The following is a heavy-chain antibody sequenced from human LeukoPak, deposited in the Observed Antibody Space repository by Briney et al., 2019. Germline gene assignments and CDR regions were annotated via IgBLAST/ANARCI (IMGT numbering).Heavy chain of an antibody. CDR2: ISAYNGNT. V-gene: IGHV1-18*04. Sequence: ASVKVSFKASGYTFTGYYMHWVRQAPGQGLEWMGWISAYNGNTNYAQKLQGRVTMTTDTSTSTAYMELRSLRSDDTAVYYCARRWELYDAFDIWGQGTMVTVSS. CDR3: ARRWELYDAFDI. CDR1: GYTFTGYY. D-gene: IGHD1-26*01. J-gene: IGHJ3*02.